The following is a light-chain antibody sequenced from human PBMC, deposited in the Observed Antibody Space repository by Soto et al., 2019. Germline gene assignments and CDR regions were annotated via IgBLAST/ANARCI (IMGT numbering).Light chain of an antibody. V-gene: IGKV1-5*03. J-gene: IGKJ1*01. CDR3: QQYQSLWT. CDR1: QRISCW. Sequence: DIQMTQSHSTLSASVGDTVTITCRASQRISCWLACYPHKLGKAPKGLNDKASSLESGAPSRFSGCGSGREFTLTISSKQPDESATYFCQQYQSLWTFGQGTKVEIK. CDR2: KAS.